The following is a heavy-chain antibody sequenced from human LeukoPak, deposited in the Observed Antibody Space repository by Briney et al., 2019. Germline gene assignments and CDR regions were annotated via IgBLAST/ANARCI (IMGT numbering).Heavy chain of an antibody. V-gene: IGHV3-30*02. CDR2: IRYDGSNK. CDR1: GFTFSSYG. Sequence: PGGSLRLSCAASGFTFSSYGMHWVRQAPGKGLEWVTFIRYDGSNKYYADSVKGRFTISRDNSKNTLYLQMNSLRAEDTAVYYCAKVAPRRDYYYMDVWGKGTTVTISS. J-gene: IGHJ6*03. CDR3: AKVAPRRDYYYMDV.